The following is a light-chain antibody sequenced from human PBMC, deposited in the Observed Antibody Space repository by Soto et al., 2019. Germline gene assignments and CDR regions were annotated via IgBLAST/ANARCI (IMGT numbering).Light chain of an antibody. V-gene: IGLV2-14*01. Sequence: QSALTQPASVSGSPGQSITISCTGTSSDVGGYNYVSWYQQHPGKAPKLMIYDVSYRPSGVSDRFSGSKSGNTASLTISGLQSEDEDDYYCDSYTSGSSYVFGTGTKLTVL. CDR3: DSYTSGSSYV. CDR2: DVS. CDR1: SSDVGGYNY. J-gene: IGLJ1*01.